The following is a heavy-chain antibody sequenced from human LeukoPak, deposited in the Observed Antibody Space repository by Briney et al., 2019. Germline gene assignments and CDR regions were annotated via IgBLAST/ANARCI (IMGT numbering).Heavy chain of an antibody. CDR3: PRDKYSGNSNAFDM. Sequence: KPGGSLRLSCAAPGFSFSSYWMHWVRQVPGKGLVWVSRIGTDGSRTTYADYVQGRFTISRDNAKNTLSLQINSLRAEDTAVYYCPRDKYSGNSNAFDMWGQGTLVTVSS. D-gene: IGHD4-23*01. V-gene: IGHV3-74*01. CDR1: GFSFSSYW. J-gene: IGHJ3*02. CDR2: IGTDGSRT.